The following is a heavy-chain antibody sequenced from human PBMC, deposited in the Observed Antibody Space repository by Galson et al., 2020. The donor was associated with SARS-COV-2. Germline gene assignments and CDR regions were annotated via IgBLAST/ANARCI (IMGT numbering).Heavy chain of an antibody. Sequence: GGSLRLSCAASGFTFSSYAMHWVRQAPGKGLEWVAVISYDGSNKYYADSVKGRFTISRDNSKNTLYLQMNSLRAEDTAVYYCGRGDDIVVVVAAMYGGWFGPWGQGTLVTVSS. D-gene: IGHD2-15*01. V-gene: IGHV3-30-3*01. CDR2: ISYDGSNK. J-gene: IGHJ5*02. CDR3: GRGDDIVVVVAAMYGGWFGP. CDR1: GFTFSSYA.